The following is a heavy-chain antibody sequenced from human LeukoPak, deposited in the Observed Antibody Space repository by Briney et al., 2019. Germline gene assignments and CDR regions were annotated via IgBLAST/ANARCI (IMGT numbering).Heavy chain of an antibody. D-gene: IGHD2-2*02. CDR3: ARVRIVVVPAAILGRYFDY. CDR1: GGSISSSSYY. J-gene: IGHJ4*02. Sequence: SETLSLTCTVSGGSISSSSYYWGWIRQPPGKGLEWIGSIYYSGSTYYNPSLKSRVTISVDTSKNQFSLKLSSVTAADTAVYYCARVRIVVVPAAILGRYFDYWGQGTLVTVSS. CDR2: IYYSGST. V-gene: IGHV4-39*01.